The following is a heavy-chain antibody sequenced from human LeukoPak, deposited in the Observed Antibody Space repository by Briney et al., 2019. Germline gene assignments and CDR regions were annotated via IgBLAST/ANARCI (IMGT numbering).Heavy chain of an antibody. CDR1: GFTFSSYA. D-gene: IGHD4-17*01. CDR2: ISGSGGST. CDR3: AKDPGDYPENDY. J-gene: IGHJ4*02. V-gene: IGHV3-23*01. Sequence: GGSLRLSCAASGFTFSSYAITWVRQAPGKGLEWVSAISGSGGSTYYADSVKGRFTISRDNSKNTPYLQMNSLRAEDTAVYYCAKDPGDYPENDYWGQGTLVTVSS.